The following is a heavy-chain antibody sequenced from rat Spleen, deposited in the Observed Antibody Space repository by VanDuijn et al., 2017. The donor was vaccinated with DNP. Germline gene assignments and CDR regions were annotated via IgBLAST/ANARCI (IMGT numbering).Heavy chain of an antibody. CDR1: GFTFSDYY. V-gene: IGHV5-22*01. D-gene: IGHD3-6*01. J-gene: IGHJ4*01. Sequence: EVQLVESGGGLVQPGRSLKLSCAASGFTFSDYYMAWVRQAPTKGLEWVAYIRYDGGTTYYGDSVKGRFTISRDNAKSTLYLQMNSLRSEDMATYYCVSFNWPVPWGQVTSVTVSS. CDR3: VSFNWPVP. CDR2: IRYDGGTT.